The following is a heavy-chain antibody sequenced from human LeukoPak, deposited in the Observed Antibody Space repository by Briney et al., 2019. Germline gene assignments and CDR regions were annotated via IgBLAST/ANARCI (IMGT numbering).Heavy chain of an antibody. J-gene: IGHJ4*02. V-gene: IGHV1-69*05. CDR1: GGTFSSCA. Sequence: SVKVSCKASGGTFSSCAISWVRQAPGQGLEWMGRIIPIFGTANYAQKFQGRVTITTDESTSTAYMELSSLRSEDTAVYYCARDEFVRVGATYVNYFDYWGQGTLVTVSS. CDR3: ARDEFVRVGATYVNYFDY. CDR2: IIPIFGTA. D-gene: IGHD1-26*01.